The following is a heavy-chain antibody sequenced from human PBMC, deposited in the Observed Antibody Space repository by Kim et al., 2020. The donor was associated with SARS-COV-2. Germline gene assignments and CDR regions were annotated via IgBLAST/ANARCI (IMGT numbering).Heavy chain of an antibody. D-gene: IGHD3-3*01. CDR3: VKDFTIFGVVTPRFDY. Sequence: GGSLRLSCSASGFTFSSYAMHWVRQAPGKGLEYVSAISSNGGSTYYADSVKGRFTISRDNSKNTLYLQMSSLRAEDTAVYYCVKDFTIFGVVTPRFDYWGQGTLVTVSS. CDR2: ISSNGGST. V-gene: IGHV3-64D*06. CDR1: GFTFSSYA. J-gene: IGHJ4*02.